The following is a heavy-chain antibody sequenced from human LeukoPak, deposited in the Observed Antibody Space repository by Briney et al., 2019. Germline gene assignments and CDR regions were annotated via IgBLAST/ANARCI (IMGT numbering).Heavy chain of an antibody. CDR3: AGGMYSGSFDP. CDR2: IKQDGSEK. CDR1: GFTFGRYW. V-gene: IGHV3-7*02. J-gene: IGHJ5*02. Sequence: GGSLRLSCAASGFTFGRYWMSWVRQAPGKGLEWVANIKQDGSEKYYVDSVKGRCTISRDNAKNPLYLQMNSLRAEDTAVYYCAGGMYSGSFDPWGQGTLVTVSS. D-gene: IGHD1-26*01.